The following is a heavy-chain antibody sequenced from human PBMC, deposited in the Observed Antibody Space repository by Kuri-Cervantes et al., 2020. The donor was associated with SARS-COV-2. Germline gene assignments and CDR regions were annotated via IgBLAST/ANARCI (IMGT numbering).Heavy chain of an antibody. CDR1: GFTFSSYE. V-gene: IGHV3-48*03. Sequence: GGSLRLSCAASGFTFSSYEMNWVRQAPGKGLEWVSYISSSGSTIYYADSVKGRFTISRDNSKNTLYLQMNSLRAEDTAVYYCARVFASYGMDVWGQGTTVTGSS. CDR2: ISSSGSTI. J-gene: IGHJ6*02. CDR3: ARVFASYGMDV. D-gene: IGHD3-9*01.